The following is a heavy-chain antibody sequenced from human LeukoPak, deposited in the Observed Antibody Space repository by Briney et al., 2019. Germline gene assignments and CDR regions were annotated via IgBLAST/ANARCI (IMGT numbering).Heavy chain of an antibody. J-gene: IGHJ3*02. V-gene: IGHV3-23*01. CDR3: AKDASSGWFNDAFDI. D-gene: IGHD6-19*01. Sequence: SGGSLRLSCAASGFTFSSYAMSWVRQAPGKGLYWVSAISGSGGSTYYADSVKGRFTISRDNSKNTLYLQMNSLRAEDTAVYYCAKDASSGWFNDAFDIWGQGTMVTVSS. CDR2: ISGSGGST. CDR1: GFTFSSYA.